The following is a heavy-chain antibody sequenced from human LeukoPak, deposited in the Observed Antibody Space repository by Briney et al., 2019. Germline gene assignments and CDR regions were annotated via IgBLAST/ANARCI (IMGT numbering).Heavy chain of an antibody. V-gene: IGHV3-21*01. Sequence: GGSLRLSCAASGFTFSSYSMNWVRQAPGKGLEWVSSISSSSSYIYYADSVKGRFTISRDNAKNSLYLQKNSLRAEDTAVYYCARGHCSSTSCYPRGVVDYWGQGTLVTVSS. CDR3: ARGHCSSTSCYPRGVVDY. CDR1: GFTFSSYS. D-gene: IGHD2-2*01. CDR2: ISSSSSYI. J-gene: IGHJ4*02.